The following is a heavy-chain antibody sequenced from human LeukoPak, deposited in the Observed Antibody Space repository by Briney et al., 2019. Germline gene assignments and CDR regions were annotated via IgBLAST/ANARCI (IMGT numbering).Heavy chain of an antibody. CDR3: ARETNYYGSGSYWLRANYFDY. CDR2: INRSGST. D-gene: IGHD3-10*01. CDR1: GGSFSGYY. V-gene: IGHV4-34*01. J-gene: IGHJ4*02. Sequence: PSETLSLTCAVYGGSFSGYYWIWIRQPPGRGLEWIGEINRSGSTTYNPSLKSRVTISVDTSKNQFSLKLSSVTAADTAVYYCARETNYYGSGSYWLRANYFDYWGQGTLVTVSS.